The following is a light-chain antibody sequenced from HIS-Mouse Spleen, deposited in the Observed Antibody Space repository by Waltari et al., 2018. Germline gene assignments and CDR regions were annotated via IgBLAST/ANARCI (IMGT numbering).Light chain of an antibody. Sequence: QSVLTQPPSVSGAPGQRVTISFTGSSPNIGAGDDVPWYQQLPGTAPNPLIYGNSNRPSGVPDRFSGSKSGTSASLAITGLQAEDEADYYCQSYESSLSGWVFGGGTKLTVL. V-gene: IGLV1-40*01. CDR3: QSYESSLSGWV. CDR1: SPNIGAGDD. J-gene: IGLJ3*02. CDR2: GNS.